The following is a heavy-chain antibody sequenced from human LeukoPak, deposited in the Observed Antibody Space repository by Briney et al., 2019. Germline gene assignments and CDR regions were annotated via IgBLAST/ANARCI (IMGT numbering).Heavy chain of an antibody. CDR3: ARVTMGTGTTYDAFDI. CDR2: IIPILGVA. CDR1: GGTFSSYA. J-gene: IGHJ3*02. D-gene: IGHD1-1*01. Sequence: SVKVSCKASGGTFSSYAISWVRQAPGQGLEWMGRIIPILGVANYAQNFQGRVTVTADESTGTAYMELSSLRSDDTAVYYCARVTMGTGTTYDAFDIWGQGTMVTVSS. V-gene: IGHV1-69*04.